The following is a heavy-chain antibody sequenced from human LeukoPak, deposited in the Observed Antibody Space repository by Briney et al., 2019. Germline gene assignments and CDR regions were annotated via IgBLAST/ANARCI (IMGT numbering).Heavy chain of an antibody. D-gene: IGHD6-13*01. Sequence: SVKLCCNSSGCAFSIYAISMVRERHGQGLELKGRIILILGIAIYAQEFQGRVTITADKYTSTAYMELSSLRSEDTAVYYCGRNSSSWYHSVYYYCMDVWGQGTTVTVSS. J-gene: IGHJ6*02. CDR2: IILILGIA. CDR3: GRNSSSWYHSVYYYCMDV. V-gene: IGHV1-69*04. CDR1: GCAFSIYA.